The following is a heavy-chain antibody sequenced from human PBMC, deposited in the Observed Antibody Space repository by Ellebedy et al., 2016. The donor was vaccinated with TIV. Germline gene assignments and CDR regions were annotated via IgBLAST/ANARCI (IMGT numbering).Heavy chain of an antibody. V-gene: IGHV5-51*01. CDR1: GYSFASYW. Sequence: GESLKISCKGSGYSFASYWIGWVRQMPGKGLEWMGIIYPGDSDTRYSPSFQGHVTMSVDNSLNIAYLQWSSLKASDTAIYYCARVYYGSTTDHWGQGALVTVSS. J-gene: IGHJ4*02. D-gene: IGHD3-16*01. CDR3: ARVYYGSTTDH. CDR2: IYPGDSDT.